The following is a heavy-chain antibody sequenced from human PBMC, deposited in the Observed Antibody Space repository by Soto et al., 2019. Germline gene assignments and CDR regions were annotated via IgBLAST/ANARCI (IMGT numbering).Heavy chain of an antibody. J-gene: IGHJ4*02. CDR3: AKDREYTAMEGCPDY. CDR1: GFTFSSYG. V-gene: IGHV3-30*18. D-gene: IGHD5-18*01. Sequence: PGGSLRLSCAASGFTFSSYGMHWVRQAPGKGLEWVAVISYDGSNKYYADSVKGRFTISRDNSKNTLYLQMNSLRAEDTAVYYCAKDREYTAMEGCPDYWGQGTLVTVSS. CDR2: ISYDGSNK.